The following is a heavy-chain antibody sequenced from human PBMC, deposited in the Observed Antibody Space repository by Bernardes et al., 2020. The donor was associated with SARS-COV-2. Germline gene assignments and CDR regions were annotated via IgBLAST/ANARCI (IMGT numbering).Heavy chain of an antibody. D-gene: IGHD2-15*01. J-gene: IGHJ4*02. CDR3: AREWSCSGGSCYWGVDY. V-gene: IGHV4-34*01. CDR2: INHSGST. Sequence: SETLSLTCAVYGGSFSGYYWSWIRQPPGKGLEWIGEINHSGSTNYNPSLKSRVTISVDTSKNQFSLKLSSVTAADTAVYYCAREWSCSGGSCYWGVDYWGQGTLVTVSS. CDR1: GGSFSGYY.